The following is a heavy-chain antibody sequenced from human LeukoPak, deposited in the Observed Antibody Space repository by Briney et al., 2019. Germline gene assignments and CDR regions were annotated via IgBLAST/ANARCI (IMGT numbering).Heavy chain of an antibody. D-gene: IGHD3-22*01. V-gene: IGHV4-4*07. Sequence: SETLFLTCTVSGGSISSYYWSWIRQPAGKGLEWIGRIYTSGSTNYNPSLKSRVTMSVDTSKNQFSLKLSSVTAADTAVYYCAGPDYYYDSSHGTAFDIWGQGTMVTVSS. CDR3: AGPDYYYDSSHGTAFDI. CDR1: GGSISSYY. CDR2: IYTSGST. J-gene: IGHJ3*02.